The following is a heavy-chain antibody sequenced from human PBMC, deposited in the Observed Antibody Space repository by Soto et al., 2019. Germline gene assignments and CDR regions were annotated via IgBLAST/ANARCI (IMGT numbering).Heavy chain of an antibody. V-gene: IGHV1-18*01. Sequence: ASVKVSCKASGYTFTSYGISWGGQAPGQGLEWMGWISAYNGNTNYAQKLQGRVTMTTDTSTSTAYMELRSLRSDDTAVYYCASLTSSTTSYYFDYWGQGTLVTVSS. CDR1: GYTFTSYG. D-gene: IGHD2-2*01. J-gene: IGHJ4*02. CDR2: ISAYNGNT. CDR3: ASLTSSTTSYYFDY.